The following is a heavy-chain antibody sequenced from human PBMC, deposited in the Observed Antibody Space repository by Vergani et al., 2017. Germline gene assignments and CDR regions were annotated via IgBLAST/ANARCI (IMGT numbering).Heavy chain of an antibody. J-gene: IGHJ4*02. CDR2: IHTSGNT. Sequence: QVQLQESGPGLVRPSQTLSLICTVSGGSMSSGSSYWSWIRQSAGKGLEWIGRIHTSGNTNYNPSLKSRVTMSEDKSQHPFSLNLPSVTAADTAVYYCARGSCLGGSFIRPLFDYWGRGTLVTVSS. D-gene: IGHD2-15*01. CDR3: ARGSCLGGSFIRPLFDY. CDR1: GGSMSSGSSY. V-gene: IGHV4-61*02.